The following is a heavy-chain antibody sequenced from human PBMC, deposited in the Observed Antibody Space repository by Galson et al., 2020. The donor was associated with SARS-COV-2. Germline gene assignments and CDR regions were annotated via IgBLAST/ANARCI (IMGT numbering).Heavy chain of an antibody. CDR2: ISAYNGNT. J-gene: IGHJ6*02. Sequence: ASVQVSCKASGYTFTSYGISWVRQAPGQGLEWMGWISAYNGNTNYAQKLQGRVTMTTDTSTSTAYMELRSLRSDDTAVYYCARGRGDFWSGLNRGMDVWGQGTTVTVSS. CDR3: ARGRGDFWSGLNRGMDV. D-gene: IGHD3-3*01. V-gene: IGHV1-18*04. CDR1: GYTFTSYG.